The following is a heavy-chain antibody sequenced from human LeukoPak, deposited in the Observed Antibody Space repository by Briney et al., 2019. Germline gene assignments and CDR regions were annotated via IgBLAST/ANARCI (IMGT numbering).Heavy chain of an antibody. CDR1: GGLISSYY. CDR2: IYYSASS. D-gene: IGHD3-10*02. V-gene: IGHV4-59*01. CDR3: ARVVRGNAFDI. Sequence: PSETLSLICTVSGGLISSYYWSWIRQPTGKGLEWIGYIYYSASSNYNPSLKDPITISVDTSKNQFSLKLSSVTAADTAVYYCARVVRGNAFDIWGQGTMVTVSS. J-gene: IGHJ3*02.